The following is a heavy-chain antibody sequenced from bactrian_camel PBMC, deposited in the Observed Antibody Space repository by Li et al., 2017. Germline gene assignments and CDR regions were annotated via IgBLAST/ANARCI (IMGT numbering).Heavy chain of an antibody. CDR3: AAVGGIIWDGRLAPARYDY. V-gene: IGHV3S57*01. J-gene: IGHJ4*01. Sequence: VQLVESGGGSVQAGDSLQLSCSVSGATVSSYCLAWFRRRPQRVREAMARMSVDGVPTYDDSVQGRFTISRDNAKNTLYLQMNSLKSEDTAMYYCAAVGGIIWDGRLAPARYDYWGQGTQVTVS. CDR1: GATVSSYC. CDR2: MSVDGVP. D-gene: IGHD3*01.